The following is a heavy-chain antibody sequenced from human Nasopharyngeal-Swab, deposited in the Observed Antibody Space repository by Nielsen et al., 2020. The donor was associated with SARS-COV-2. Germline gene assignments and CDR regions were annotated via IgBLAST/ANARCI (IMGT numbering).Heavy chain of an antibody. CDR3: ARSVGSFYGQGAFDI. CDR1: GFTFGDYA. J-gene: IGHJ3*02. Sequence: GESLKISCTTSGFTFGDYAMSWFRQAPGKGLEWVAFIRSKTYGGATEYAPSVRGRFTISRDGAEGIAYLQMNSLETEDTGVYYCARSVGSFYGQGAFDIWGQGTMVTVSS. CDR2: IRSKTYGGAT. D-gene: IGHD1-26*01. V-gene: IGHV3-49*01.